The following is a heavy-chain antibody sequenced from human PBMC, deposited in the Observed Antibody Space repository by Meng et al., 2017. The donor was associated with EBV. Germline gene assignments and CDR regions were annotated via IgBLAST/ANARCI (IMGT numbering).Heavy chain of an antibody. Sequence: QVQSVESAAGVEKPGSSVKVSCKTSGGPFRYYATSWVRQAPGQGLEWLGGFLPRLGAPNYAQKFHGRVKITADESTSTHYMDLSSLRSEDTAIYYCASESGRGYTPDYWGQGTLVTVSS. CDR1: GGPFRYYA. J-gene: IGHJ4*02. CDR3: ASESGRGYTPDY. V-gene: IGHV1-69*12. D-gene: IGHD3-10*01. CDR2: FLPRLGAP.